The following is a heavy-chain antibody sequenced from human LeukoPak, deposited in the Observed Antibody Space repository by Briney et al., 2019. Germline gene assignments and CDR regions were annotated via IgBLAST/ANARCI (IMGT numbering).Heavy chain of an antibody. CDR2: IYSGGST. CDR1: GFTVSSNY. V-gene: IGHV3-66*01. D-gene: IGHD6-13*01. J-gene: IGHJ3*02. CDR3: AREGYSSSWYAAFDI. Sequence: GGSLRLSCAASGFTVSSNYMTWVRQAPGKGLEWVSVIYSGGSTYYADSVKGRFTISRDNSKDTVYLEMNSLRAEDTAVYYCAREGYSSSWYAAFDIWGQGTMVTVSS.